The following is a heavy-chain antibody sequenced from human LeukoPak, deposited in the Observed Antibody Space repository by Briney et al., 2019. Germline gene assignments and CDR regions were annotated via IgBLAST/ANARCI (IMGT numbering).Heavy chain of an antibody. Sequence: SETLSLTCSVSGDSISSYYWSWIRQPAGKGLEWIGRIFTDGSTNYNPSLKSRVTMSVDTSKNQFSLKLSSVTAADTAIYYCATGASEGWNSNWFDPWVQGTIVTVTS. CDR1: GDSISSYY. CDR3: ATGASEGWNSNWFDP. D-gene: IGHD1/OR15-1a*01. CDR2: IFTDGST. J-gene: IGHJ5*02. V-gene: IGHV4-4*07.